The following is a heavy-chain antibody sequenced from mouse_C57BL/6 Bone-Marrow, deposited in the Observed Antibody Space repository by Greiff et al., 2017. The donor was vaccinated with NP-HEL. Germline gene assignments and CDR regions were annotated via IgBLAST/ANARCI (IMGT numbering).Heavy chain of an antibody. V-gene: IGHV5-12*01. J-gene: IGHJ4*01. CDR1: GFTFSDYY. CDR3: ARLRNYSVYYYAMDY. CDR2: ISNGGGST. D-gene: IGHD2-12*01. Sequence: EVKVEESGGGLVQPGGSLKLSCAASGFTFSDYYMYWVRQTPEKRLEWVAYISNGGGSTYYPDTVKGRFTISRDNAKNTLYLQMSRLKSEDTAMYYCARLRNYSVYYYAMDYWGQGTSVTVSS.